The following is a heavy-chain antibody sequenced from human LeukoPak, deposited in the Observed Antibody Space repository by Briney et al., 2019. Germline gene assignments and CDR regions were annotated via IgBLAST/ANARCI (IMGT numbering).Heavy chain of an antibody. CDR3: ATRDSSGTGGAFDI. Sequence: ASVKISCKVSGYTFTDYYMHWVQQAPGKGLEWMGLVDPEDGETIYAEKFQGRVTITADTSTDTAYRELSSLRSEDTAVYYCATRDSSGTGGAFDIWGQGTMVTVCS. CDR2: VDPEDGET. D-gene: IGHD3-22*01. CDR1: GYTFTDYY. J-gene: IGHJ3*02. V-gene: IGHV1-69-2*01.